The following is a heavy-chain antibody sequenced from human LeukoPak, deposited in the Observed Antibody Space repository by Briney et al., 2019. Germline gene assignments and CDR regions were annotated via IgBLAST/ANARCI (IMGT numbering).Heavy chain of an antibody. CDR3: ARRAGGYSHPYDY. CDR1: GFTVSGNY. CDR2: IYSGGTT. V-gene: IGHV3-53*01. D-gene: IGHD4-23*01. Sequence: GGSLRLSCAVSGFTVSGNYMSWVRQAPGKGLEWVSLIYSGGTTYYADSVKGRFTISRGNSKNTLYLQMNSLRAEDTAVYYCARRAGGYSHPYDYWGQGILVTVSS. J-gene: IGHJ4*02.